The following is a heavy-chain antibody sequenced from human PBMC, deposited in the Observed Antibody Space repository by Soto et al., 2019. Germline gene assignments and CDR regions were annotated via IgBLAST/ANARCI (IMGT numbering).Heavy chain of an antibody. D-gene: IGHD3-22*01. V-gene: IGHV3-48*02. CDR1: GFTFSSYS. CDR3: ARGLYYYDSSGYWGY. CDR2: ISSSSSTI. J-gene: IGHJ4*02. Sequence: EVQLVESGGGLVQPGGSLRLSCAASGFTFSSYSMNWVRQAPGKGLEWVSYISSSSSTIYYADSVKGRFTISRDNAKNALYRQMNSLRDEDTAVYSCARGLYYYDSSGYWGYWGQGTLVTVSS.